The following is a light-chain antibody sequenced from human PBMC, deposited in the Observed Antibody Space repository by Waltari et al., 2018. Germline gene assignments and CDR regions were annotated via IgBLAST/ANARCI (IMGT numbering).Light chain of an antibody. V-gene: IGLV3-25*03. J-gene: IGLJ3*02. CDR3: QSSDSSGSYVL. CDR1: TLPKES. Sequence: SYGLTQAPSVSVSPGQTARITCSGDTLPKESSYWYQQKPGQAPVLVIYKDSERPPGIPERFSGSRAGTTVALTINGVQAEDEAEYYCQSSDSSGSYVLFGGGTKLTVL. CDR2: KDS.